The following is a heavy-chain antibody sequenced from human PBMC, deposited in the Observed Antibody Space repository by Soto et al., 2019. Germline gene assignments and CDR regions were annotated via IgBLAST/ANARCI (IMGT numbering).Heavy chain of an antibody. CDR3: ASSTLRYYYGMDV. CDR2: ISYDGSNK. Sequence: GGSLRLSCAASGFTFSSYAMHWVRQAPGKGLEWVAVISYDGSNKYYADSVKGRFTISRDNSKNTLYLQMNSLRAEDTAVYYCASSTLRYYYGMDVWGQGTTVTVSS. CDR1: GFTFSSYA. V-gene: IGHV3-30-3*01. J-gene: IGHJ6*02. D-gene: IGHD3-10*01.